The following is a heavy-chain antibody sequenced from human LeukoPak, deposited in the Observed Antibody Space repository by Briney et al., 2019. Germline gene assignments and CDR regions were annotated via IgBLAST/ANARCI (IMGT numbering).Heavy chain of an antibody. J-gene: IGHJ4*02. CDR3: ARRDYGSKVDY. V-gene: IGHV4-59*08. Sequence: SETLSLTCTVSGGSISNYYWSWIRQPPGKGLEWIEYIYYSGSTNYNPSLKSRVTISIDTSKNQFSLKLSSVTAADTAVYYCARRDYGSKVDYWGQGTLVTVSS. CDR2: IYYSGST. CDR1: GGSISNYY. D-gene: IGHD4-17*01.